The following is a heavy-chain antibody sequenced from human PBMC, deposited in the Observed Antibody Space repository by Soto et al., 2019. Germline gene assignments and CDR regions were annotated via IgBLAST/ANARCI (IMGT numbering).Heavy chain of an antibody. V-gene: IGHV3-23*01. J-gene: IGHJ4*02. CDR3: AKGNTSGWYFFDY. D-gene: IGHD6-19*01. Sequence: GGSLRLSCEASGFTFSNCAMSWVRQAPGKGLEWVSGISGTGRSTFYADSVNDRFTISRDNSKNIVYLQMNGLRAEDTAVYYCAKGNTSGWYFFDYWGQGTLVTVSS. CDR1: GFTFSNCA. CDR2: ISGTGRST.